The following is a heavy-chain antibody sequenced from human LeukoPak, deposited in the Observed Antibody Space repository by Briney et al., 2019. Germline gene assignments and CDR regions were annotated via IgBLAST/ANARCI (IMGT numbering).Heavy chain of an antibody. J-gene: IGHJ4*02. V-gene: IGHV3-23*01. CDR1: GFTFSSYA. D-gene: IGHD4-23*01. Sequence: PGGSLRLSCEASGFTFSSYAMSWVRQAPGKGLAWVSVISSSADSTYYADSVKGRFTISRDNSKNTLYLQMNSLGAEDTAVYYCANPHEKYTYGGNFDYWGQGILVTVSS. CDR3: ANPHEKYTYGGNFDY. CDR2: ISSSADST.